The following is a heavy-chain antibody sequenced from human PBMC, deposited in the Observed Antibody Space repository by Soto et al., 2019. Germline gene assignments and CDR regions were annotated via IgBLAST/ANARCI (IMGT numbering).Heavy chain of an antibody. V-gene: IGHV3-23*01. Sequence: EVQPLESGGGLVQPGGSLRLSCAASGFTFGSYAMSWVRQAPGKGLEWVSGMSGSGGSAYYTDSGKGRFTISRDNSKKTLYLQMNSLRAEDTALYYCAKGPIFGVENIYDYWGQGTLVTVSS. CDR3: AKGPIFGVENIYDY. CDR2: MSGSGGSA. CDR1: GFTFGSYA. D-gene: IGHD3-3*01. J-gene: IGHJ4*02.